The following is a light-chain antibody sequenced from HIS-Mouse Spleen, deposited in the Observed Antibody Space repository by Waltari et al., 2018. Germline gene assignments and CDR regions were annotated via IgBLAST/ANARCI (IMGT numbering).Light chain of an antibody. CDR3: QSADSSGTYSVV. V-gene: IGLV3-25*03. Sequence: SYELTQPPSVSVSPGQTARITCSGDALPKQYAYWYQQKPGQAPVLVINKDSERPSGVPERFSGSSSGTTVPLTISGVQAEDEADYYCQSADSSGTYSVVFGGGTKLTVL. CDR2: KDS. J-gene: IGLJ2*01. CDR1: ALPKQY.